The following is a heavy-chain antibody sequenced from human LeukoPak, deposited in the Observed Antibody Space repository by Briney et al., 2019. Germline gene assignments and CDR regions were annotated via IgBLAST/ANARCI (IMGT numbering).Heavy chain of an antibody. J-gene: IGHJ6*03. D-gene: IGHD1-1*01. CDR2: IRSKAYGGTT. CDR3: TRAGIWYYYYYYMDV. V-gene: IGHV3-49*04. CDR1: GFTFGDYA. Sequence: GGSLRLSCTASGFTFGDYAMSWVRQAPGKGLEWVGFIRSKAYGGTTEYAASVKGRFTISRDDSKSVAYLQMNSLKTEDTAVYYCTRAGIWYYYYYYMDVWGKGTTVTISS.